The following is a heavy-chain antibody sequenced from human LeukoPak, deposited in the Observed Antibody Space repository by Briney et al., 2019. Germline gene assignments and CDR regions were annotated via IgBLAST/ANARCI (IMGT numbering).Heavy chain of an antibody. CDR3: ASSGYYRTESWFDP. V-gene: IGHV4-34*01. D-gene: IGHD3-22*01. CDR2: INHSGST. Sequence: PSETLSLTCAVYGGSFSGYYWSWIRQPPGKGLEWIGEINHSGSTNYNPSLKSRVTISVDTSKNQFSLRLSSVTAADTAVYYCASSGYYRTESWFDPWGQGTLVTVSS. CDR1: GGSFSGYY. J-gene: IGHJ5*02.